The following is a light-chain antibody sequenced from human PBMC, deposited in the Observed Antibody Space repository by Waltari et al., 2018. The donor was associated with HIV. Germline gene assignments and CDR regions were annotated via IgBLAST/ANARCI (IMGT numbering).Light chain of an antibody. J-gene: IGLJ3*02. CDR2: GNY. CDR1: SPNIGAGYD. CDR3: QSYDSSLSGWV. Sequence: QSVLTQPPSVSGAPGQRVTISCTGSSPNIGAGYDIHWYQQLPGPAPKLLIYGNYNRPSGVPDRFSGSKSGTSASLAITGLQAEDEADYYCQSYDSSLSGWVFGGGTKLTVL. V-gene: IGLV1-40*01.